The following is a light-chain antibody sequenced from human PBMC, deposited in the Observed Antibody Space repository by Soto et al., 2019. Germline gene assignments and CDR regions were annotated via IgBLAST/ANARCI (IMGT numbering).Light chain of an antibody. CDR3: DTWDSNTHTV. J-gene: IGLJ3*02. CDR2: LEGSGSY. V-gene: IGLV4-60*02. CDR1: SGHSSYI. Sequence: QPVLTQSSSASASLGSSVKLTCTLSSGHSSYIIAWHQQQPGKAPRYLMKLEGSGSYNKGSGVPDRFSGSSSGADRYLTISNLQFEDEADYYCDTWDSNTHTVFGGGTTLTVL.